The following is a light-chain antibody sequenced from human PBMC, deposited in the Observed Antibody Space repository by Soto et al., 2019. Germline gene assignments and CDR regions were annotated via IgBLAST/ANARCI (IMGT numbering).Light chain of an antibody. Sequence: QSALTQPASVSGSPGQSITISCTGTSSAVGGYSYVSWYQQHPGKAPKLMIYEVSDRPSGVSNRFSGSKSGNTASLTISGLQAEDEADYYFCSYTSMSTWVFGGGTKVTVL. J-gene: IGLJ3*02. V-gene: IGLV2-14*01. CDR1: SSAVGGYSY. CDR2: EVS. CDR3: CSYTSMSTWV.